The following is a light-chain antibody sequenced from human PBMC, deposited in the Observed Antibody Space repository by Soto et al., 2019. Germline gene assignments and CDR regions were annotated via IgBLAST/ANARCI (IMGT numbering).Light chain of an antibody. V-gene: IGLV1-40*01. CDR3: QSHDSSLSGHVV. Sequence: QSVLTQSPSVSGAPGQRVTISCSGSSSNVGAGYDVHWYQQLPGTAPKLLIYGNNNRPSGVPDRFSGSKSGTSASLAISGLQAEDEADYYCQSHDSSLSGHVVFGGGTKLTVL. CDR1: SSNVGAGYD. J-gene: IGLJ2*01. CDR2: GNN.